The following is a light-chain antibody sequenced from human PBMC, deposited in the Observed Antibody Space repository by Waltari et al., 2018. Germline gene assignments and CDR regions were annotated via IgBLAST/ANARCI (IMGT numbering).Light chain of an antibody. CDR2: QNV. V-gene: IGLV1-47*01. CDR3: AAWDYNLNGVV. CDR1: NSNIGSGF. Sequence: QSLLTQPPSASGTPGERVTLSCSGSNSNIGSGFVYWYHQVPGTAPKPLIYQNVERPSGVPGRVSGSKSGTSASLASSGLRPEDEGDYYCAAWDYNLNGVVFGGGTRLTVL. J-gene: IGLJ3*02.